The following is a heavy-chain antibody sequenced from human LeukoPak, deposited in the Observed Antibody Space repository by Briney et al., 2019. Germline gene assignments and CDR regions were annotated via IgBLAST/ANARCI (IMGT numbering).Heavy chain of an antibody. CDR3: ARASCGGGTCYDSRGWFDP. CDR2: IYTSGST. CDR1: GGSISSGSYY. V-gene: IGHV4-61*02. J-gene: IGHJ5*02. D-gene: IGHD2-15*01. Sequence: KSSETLSLTCTVSGGSISSGSYYWSWIRQPAGKGLEWIGRIYTSGSTNYNPSLKSRVTISVDTSKNQFSLKLSSVTAADTAVYYCARASCGGGTCYDSRGWFDPWGQGTLVTVSS.